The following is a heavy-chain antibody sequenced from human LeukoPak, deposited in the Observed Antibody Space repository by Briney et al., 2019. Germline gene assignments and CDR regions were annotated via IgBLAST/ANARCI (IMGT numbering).Heavy chain of an antibody. D-gene: IGHD3-10*01. J-gene: IGHJ4*02. CDR1: GYTFTGYY. CDR2: ISAYNGNT. CDR3: ARVPQLWFGELLYGFDY. V-gene: IGHV1-18*04. Sequence: ASVKVSCKASGYTFTGYYMHWVRQAPGQGLEWMGWISAYNGNTNYAQKLQGRVTMTTDTSTSTAYMELRSLRSDDTAVYYCARVPQLWFGELLYGFDYWGQGTLVTVSS.